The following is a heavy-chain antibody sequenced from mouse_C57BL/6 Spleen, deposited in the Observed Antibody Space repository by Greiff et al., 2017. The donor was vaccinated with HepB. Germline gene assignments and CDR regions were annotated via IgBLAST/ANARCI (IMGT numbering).Heavy chain of an antibody. J-gene: IGHJ4*01. CDR1: GYTFTDYE. D-gene: IGHD6-5*01. CDR2: IDPETGGT. V-gene: IGHV1-15*01. Sequence: QVQLQQSGAELVRPGASVTLSCKASGYTFTDYEMHWVKQTPVHGLEWIGAIDPETGGTAYNQKFKGKAILTADKSSSTAYMELRSLTSEDSAVYYCTRSYLNRDYAMDYWGQGTSVTVSS. CDR3: TRSYLNRDYAMDY.